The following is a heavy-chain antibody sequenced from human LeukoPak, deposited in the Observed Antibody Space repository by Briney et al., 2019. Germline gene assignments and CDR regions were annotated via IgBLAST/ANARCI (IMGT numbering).Heavy chain of an antibody. CDR2: FDPEDGET. CDR1: GYTLTELS. D-gene: IGHD3-10*01. Sequence: ASVKVSCKVSGYTLTELSMHWVRQAPGKGLEWMGGFDPEDGETIYAQKFQGRVTMTEDTSTDTAYMELSSLRSEDTAVYYCATAAGITMVRGVNYYFDYWGQGTLVTVSS. V-gene: IGHV1-24*01. CDR3: ATAAGITMVRGVNYYFDY. J-gene: IGHJ4*02.